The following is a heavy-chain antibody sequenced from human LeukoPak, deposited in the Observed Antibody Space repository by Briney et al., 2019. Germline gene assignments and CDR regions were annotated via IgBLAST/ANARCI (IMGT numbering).Heavy chain of an antibody. J-gene: IGHJ4*02. D-gene: IGHD1-1*01. CDR1: GYRFTSYW. CDR3: ARARNWIDVVWFDY. V-gene: IGHV5-10-1*01. CDR2: IDPTDSYT. Sequence: GESLKISCKSSGYRFTSYWISWVRQMPGKGLEWMGRIDPTDSYTNYSPSFEGHVTISADKSTATVYLQSSSLKASDTARYYCARARNWIDVVWFDYWGQGTLVTVSS.